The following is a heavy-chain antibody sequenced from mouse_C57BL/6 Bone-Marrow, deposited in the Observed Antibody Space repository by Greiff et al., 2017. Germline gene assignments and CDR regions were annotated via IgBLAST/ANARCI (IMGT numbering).Heavy chain of an antibody. CDR3: ARLWRWFLDY. CDR1: GYTFTDYN. D-gene: IGHD2-3*01. J-gene: IGHJ2*01. Sequence: EVQLQQSGPELVKPGASVKMSCKASGYTFTDYNMHWVKQSHGKSLEWIGFINPNNGGTSYNQKFKGKVTLTVNKSSSTAYMELRSLTSEDSAVYYCARLWRWFLDYGGQGTTLTVSS. CDR2: INPNNGGT. V-gene: IGHV1-22*01.